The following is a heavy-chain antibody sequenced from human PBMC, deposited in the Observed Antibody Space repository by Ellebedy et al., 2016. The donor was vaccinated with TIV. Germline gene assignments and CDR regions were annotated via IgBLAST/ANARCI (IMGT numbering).Heavy chain of an antibody. D-gene: IGHD1-26*01. Sequence: GESLKISCAASGFTFSSHWMHWVRQAPGKGLVWVSRINSDGSRSTYADSVKGRFTISRDNAKNTLYLQMNSLRAEDTAVYYCARDGIVGGPTEYYFDSWGQGTLVTVSS. J-gene: IGHJ4*02. CDR3: ARDGIVGGPTEYYFDS. CDR1: GFTFSSHW. CDR2: INSDGSRS. V-gene: IGHV3-74*01.